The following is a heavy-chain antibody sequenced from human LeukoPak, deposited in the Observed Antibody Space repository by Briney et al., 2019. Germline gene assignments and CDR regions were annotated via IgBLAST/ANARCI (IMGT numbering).Heavy chain of an antibody. CDR2: IYYSGST. CDR3: ARGGEYSYGNNWFDP. J-gene: IGHJ5*02. V-gene: IGHV4-59*01. D-gene: IGHD5-18*01. Sequence: PSETLSLTCTVSGGSISSYYWSWIRQPPGKGLEWIGYIYYSGSTNYNPSLKSRVTISVDTSKNQFSLKLSSVTAADTAVYYCARGGEYSYGNNWFDPWGQGTLVTVSS. CDR1: GGSISSYY.